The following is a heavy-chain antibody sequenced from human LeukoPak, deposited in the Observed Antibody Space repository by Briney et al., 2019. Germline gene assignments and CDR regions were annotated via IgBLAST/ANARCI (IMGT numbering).Heavy chain of an antibody. V-gene: IGHV3-30*04. Sequence: GGSLRLSCAASGFTFSSYAMHWVRQAPGKGLEWVAVISYDGSNKYYADSVKGRFTISRDNSKNTLYLQMNSLRAEDTAVYYCARGEALDPWGQGTLVTVSS. CDR3: ARGEALDP. CDR2: ISYDGSNK. CDR1: GFTFSSYA. J-gene: IGHJ5*02.